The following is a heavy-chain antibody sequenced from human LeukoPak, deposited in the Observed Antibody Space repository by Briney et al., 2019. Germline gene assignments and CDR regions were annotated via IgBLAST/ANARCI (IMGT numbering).Heavy chain of an antibody. V-gene: IGHV3-11*01. CDR1: GFTFSDYY. D-gene: IGHD2-2*02. J-gene: IGHJ3*02. CDR3: ASSSGYCSSTSCYSAFDI. CDR2: ISSSGSTI. Sequence: GGSLRLSCATSGFTFSDYYMSWIRQAPGKGLEWVSYISSSGSTIYYADSVKGRFTISRDNAKNSLYLQMNSLRAEDTAVYYCASSSGYCSSTSCYSAFDIWGQGTMVTVSS.